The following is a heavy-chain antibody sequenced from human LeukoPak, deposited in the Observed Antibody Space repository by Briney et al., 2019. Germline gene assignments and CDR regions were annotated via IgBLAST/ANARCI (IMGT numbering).Heavy chain of an antibody. CDR1: GGTFSSYA. J-gene: IGHJ4*02. CDR3: AFYHPGIAAVMYGPVSSFFDY. Sequence: GASVKVSCKASGGTFSSYAISWVRQAPGQGLEWMGGIIPIFGTANYAQKFQGRVTITADESTSTAYMELSSLRSEDTAVYYCAFYHPGIAAVMYGPVSSFFDYWGQGTLVTVSS. CDR2: IIPIFGTA. D-gene: IGHD6-13*01. V-gene: IGHV1-69*13.